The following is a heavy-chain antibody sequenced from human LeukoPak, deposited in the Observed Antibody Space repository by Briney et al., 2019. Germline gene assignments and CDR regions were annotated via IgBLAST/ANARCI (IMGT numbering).Heavy chain of an antibody. CDR3: AKRAYSRGGDAFDI. V-gene: IGHV1-69*13. CDR1: GGTFSSYA. D-gene: IGHD6-13*01. Sequence: SVKVSCKASGGTFSSYAISWVRQAPGQGLEWMGGIIPIFGTTNYAQKFQGRVTITADESTSTVHMELSSLRSEDTAVYYCAKRAYSRGGDAFDIWGQGTVVTVSS. CDR2: IIPIFGTT. J-gene: IGHJ3*02.